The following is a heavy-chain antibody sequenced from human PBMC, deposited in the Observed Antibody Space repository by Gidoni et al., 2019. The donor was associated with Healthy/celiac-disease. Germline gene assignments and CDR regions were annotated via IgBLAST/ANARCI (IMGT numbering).Heavy chain of an antibody. CDR2: ISGSGGST. J-gene: IGHJ3*02. CDR1: GFPFSSYA. Sequence: EVQLLESGGGLVQPGGSLRLSCAASGFPFSSYAMSWVRQAPGKGLEWVSAISGSGGSTYYADSVKGRFTISRDNSKNTLYLQMNSLRAEDTAVYYCAKDPEGSDAFDIWGQGTMVTVSS. V-gene: IGHV3-23*01. CDR3: AKDPEGSDAFDI.